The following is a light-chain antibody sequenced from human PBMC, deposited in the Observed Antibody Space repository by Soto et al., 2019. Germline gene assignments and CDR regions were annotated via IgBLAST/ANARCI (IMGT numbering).Light chain of an antibody. Sequence: QSVLTQSPSASASLGASVKLTCTLSSGHSSYAIAWDQQQPEKGPRYLMKLNSDGSHSKGDGIPDRFSGSSSGAERYLTISRLQSEDEADYYCQTWGTGIHVVFGGGTKLTVL. CDR2: LNSDGSH. CDR1: SGHSSYA. CDR3: QTWGTGIHVV. V-gene: IGLV4-69*01. J-gene: IGLJ2*01.